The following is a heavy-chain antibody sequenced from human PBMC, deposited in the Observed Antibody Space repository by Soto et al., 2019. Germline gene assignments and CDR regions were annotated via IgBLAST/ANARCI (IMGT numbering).Heavy chain of an antibody. J-gene: IGHJ2*01. D-gene: IGHD3-22*01. Sequence: GGSLRLSCAASGFTFSSYAMSWVRQAPGKGLEWVSAISGSGGSTYYADSVKGRFTISRDNSKNTLYLQMNSLRAQDTAVYYCAKDPSGDSSGYWYFDLWGRGTLVTVSS. CDR1: GFTFSSYA. CDR2: ISGSGGST. V-gene: IGHV3-23*01. CDR3: AKDPSGDSSGYWYFDL.